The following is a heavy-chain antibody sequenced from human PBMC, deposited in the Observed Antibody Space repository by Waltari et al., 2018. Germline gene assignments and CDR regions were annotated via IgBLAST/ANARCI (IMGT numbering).Heavy chain of an antibody. V-gene: IGHV1-69*08. CDR1: GGTFSSYA. J-gene: IGHJ6*02. D-gene: IGHD5-12*01. Sequence: QVQLVQSGAEVKKPGSSVKVSCKASGGTFSSYAISWVRQAPGHGLEWMGRIIPIFGTANYEQKFQGRVTITADKSTSTAYMELSSLRSEDTAVYYCARDGSYSGYPHYYYYGMDVWGQGTTVTVSS. CDR2: IIPIFGTA. CDR3: ARDGSYSGYPHYYYYGMDV.